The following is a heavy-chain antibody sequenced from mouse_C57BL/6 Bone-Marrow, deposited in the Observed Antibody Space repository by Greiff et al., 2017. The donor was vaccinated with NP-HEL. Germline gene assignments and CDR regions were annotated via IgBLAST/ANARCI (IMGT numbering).Heavy chain of an antibody. CDR3: TTLVAKGYFDY. V-gene: IGHV14-4*01. CDR2: IDPENGDT. Sequence: EVHLVESGAELVRPGASVKLSCTASGFNIKDDYMHWVKQRPEQGLEWIGWIDPENGDTEYASKFQGKATITADTSSNTAYLQLSSLTSEDTAVYYCTTLVAKGYFDYWGQGTTLTVSS. CDR1: GFNIKDDY. D-gene: IGHD1-1*01. J-gene: IGHJ2*01.